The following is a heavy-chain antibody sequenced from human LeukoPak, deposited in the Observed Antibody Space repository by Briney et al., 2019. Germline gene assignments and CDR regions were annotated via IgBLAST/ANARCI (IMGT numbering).Heavy chain of an antibody. CDR1: GYTLTELS. V-gene: IGHV1-24*01. J-gene: IGHJ4*02. CDR2: FDPEDGET. Sequence: ASVKVSCKVSGYTLTELSMHWVRQAPGKGLERMGGFDPEDGETIYAQKFQGRVTMTEDTSTDTAYMELSSLRSEDTAVYYCTTEVSYDSSGYYDFGYWGQGTLVTVSS. D-gene: IGHD3-22*01. CDR3: TTEVSYDSSGYYDFGY.